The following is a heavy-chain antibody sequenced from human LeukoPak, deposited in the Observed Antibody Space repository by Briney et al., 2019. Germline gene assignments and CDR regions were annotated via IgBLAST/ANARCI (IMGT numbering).Heavy chain of an antibody. D-gene: IGHD2-2*01. CDR1: GFTFSSYG. V-gene: IGHV3-30*03. Sequence: QAGGSLRLSCAASGFTFSSYGMHWVRQAPGKGLEWVAVISYDGSNKYYADSVKGRFTISRDNSKNSLYLQMDSLRVEDTATYYCARWRGSTSERSDYWGQGTLVTVSS. J-gene: IGHJ4*02. CDR3: ARWRGSTSERSDY. CDR2: ISYDGSNK.